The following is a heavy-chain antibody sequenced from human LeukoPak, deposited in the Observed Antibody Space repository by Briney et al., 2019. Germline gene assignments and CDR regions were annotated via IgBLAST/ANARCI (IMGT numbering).Heavy chain of an antibody. CDR3: AKRGGYDPYWYFDL. J-gene: IGHJ2*01. CDR1: GGTFSSYA. D-gene: IGHD5-12*01. V-gene: IGHV1-69*04. Sequence: SVKVSCKASGGTFSSYAISWVRQAPGQGLEWMGRIIPILGIANYAQKFQGRVTITADKSTSTAYMELSSLRAEDTAVYYCAKRGGYDPYWYFDLWGRGTLVTVSS. CDR2: IIPILGIA.